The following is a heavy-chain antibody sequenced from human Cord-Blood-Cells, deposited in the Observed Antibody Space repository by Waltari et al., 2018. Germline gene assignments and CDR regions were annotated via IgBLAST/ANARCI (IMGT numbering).Heavy chain of an antibody. D-gene: IGHD3-10*01. J-gene: IGHJ4*02. CDR1: GFTFSSYS. V-gene: IGHV3-21*01. CDR2: ISGSSSYI. CDR3: ARDARYGSSDY. Sequence: EVQLVESGGGLVKPGGSLRLSCAASGFTFSSYSMNWVRQAPGKGLEWVASISGSSSYIYYADAVKGRFTISRDNAKNSLYLKMNSLRAEDTAVYYCARDARYGSSDYWGQGTLVTVSS.